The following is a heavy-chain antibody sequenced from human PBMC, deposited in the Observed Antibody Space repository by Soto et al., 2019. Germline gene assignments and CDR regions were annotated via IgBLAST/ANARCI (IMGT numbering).Heavy chain of an antibody. CDR1: GFTFSSYS. D-gene: IGHD6-13*01. CDR3: ARVSIAAAVRGDMEDYGMDV. V-gene: IGHV3-48*02. J-gene: IGHJ6*02. CDR2: ISSSSSTI. Sequence: GGSLRLSCAASGFTFSSYSMNWVRQAPGKGLEWVSYISSSSSTIYYADSVKGRFTISRDNAKNSLYLQMNSLRDEDTAVYYCARVSIAAAVRGDMEDYGMDVWGQGTTVTVSS.